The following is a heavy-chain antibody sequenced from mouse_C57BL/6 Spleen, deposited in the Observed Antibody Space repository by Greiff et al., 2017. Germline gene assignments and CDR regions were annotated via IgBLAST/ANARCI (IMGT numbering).Heavy chain of an antibody. CDR2: ISYDGSN. J-gene: IGHJ3*01. CDR1: GYSITSGYY. CDR3: AREGDRAWFAY. Sequence: VQLQQSGPGLVKPSQSLSLTCSVTGYSITSGYYWNWIRQFPGNKLEWMGYISYDGSNNYNPSLKNRISITRDTSKNQFFLKLNSVTTEDTATYYCAREGDRAWFAYWGQGTLVTVSA. V-gene: IGHV3-6*01.